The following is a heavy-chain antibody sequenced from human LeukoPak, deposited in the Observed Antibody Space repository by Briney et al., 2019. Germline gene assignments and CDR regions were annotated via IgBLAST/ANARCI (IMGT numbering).Heavy chain of an antibody. D-gene: IGHD3-22*01. CDR2: ISGSGGST. J-gene: IGHJ5*02. V-gene: IGHV3-23*01. CDR1: GFTFSSYA. CDR3: AGNGRITMIVVVITKSNWFDP. Sequence: GGSLRLSCAASGFTFSSYAMSWVRQAPGKGLEWVSAISGSGGSTYYADSVKGRFTLSRDNSKNTLYLQMNSLRAEDTAVYYCAGNGRITMIVVVITKSNWFDPWGQGTLVTVSS.